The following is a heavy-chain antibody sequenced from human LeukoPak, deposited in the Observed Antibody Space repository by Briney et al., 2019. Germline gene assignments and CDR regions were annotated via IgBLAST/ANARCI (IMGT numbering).Heavy chain of an antibody. J-gene: IGHJ4*02. D-gene: IGHD3-22*01. CDR3: AKRGVVIRVILVGFHKEAYYFDS. CDR2: IYSDGTT. V-gene: IGHV3-53*01. CDR1: GLTVSNNY. Sequence: GGSLRLSCVVSGLTVSNNYMSWVRQAPGKGLEWVSVIYSDGTTRNADSVKGRFTISRDNSKNTVYLQMNSLRAEDTAVYFCAKRGVVIRVILVGFHKEAYYFDSWGQGALVTVSS.